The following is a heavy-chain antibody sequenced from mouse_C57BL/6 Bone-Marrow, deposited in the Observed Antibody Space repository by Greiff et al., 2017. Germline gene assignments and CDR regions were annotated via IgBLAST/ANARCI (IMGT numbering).Heavy chain of an antibody. CDR2: ISSGGDYT. V-gene: IGHV5-9-1*02. Sequence: EVKLMESGEGLVKPGGSLKLSCAASGFTFSSYAMSWVRQTPEKRLEWVAYISSGGDYTYYADTVKGRFTISRDNARNTLYLQLSSLKSEDTAMYYCTRDDGYSFYAMDYWGQGTSVTVSS. CDR3: TRDDGYSFYAMDY. D-gene: IGHD2-3*01. J-gene: IGHJ4*01. CDR1: GFTFSSYA.